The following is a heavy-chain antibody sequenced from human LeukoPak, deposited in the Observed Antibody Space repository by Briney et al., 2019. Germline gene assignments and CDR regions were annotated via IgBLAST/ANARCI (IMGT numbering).Heavy chain of an antibody. CDR2: VWANGNTK. V-gene: IGHV3-33*08. D-gene: IGHD1-14*01. J-gene: IGHJ4*02. Sequence: GGSLRLSCAASGFTFSGYWMSWVRQAPGKGLEWVAVVWANGNTKYYADSVKGRFTISRDNSKNTLHLQIDSLRAEDTATYYCTRDNANRAYDYWGQGTLVTVSS. CDR1: GFTFSGYW. CDR3: TRDNANRAYDY.